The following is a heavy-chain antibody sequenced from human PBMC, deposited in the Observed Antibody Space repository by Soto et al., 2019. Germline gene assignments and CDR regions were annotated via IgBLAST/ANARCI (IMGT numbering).Heavy chain of an antibody. Sequence: GGSLRLSCAASGFTFSYYAMSWVRQAPGKGLEWVSTISGSGSSTYHADSVRGRFSISRDNSKNTVYLQMNSLRAEDTAVYYCAKEMCSGGSCYSSYGMDVWGQGTTVTVS. V-gene: IGHV3-23*01. D-gene: IGHD2-15*01. CDR1: GFTFSYYA. J-gene: IGHJ6*02. CDR2: ISGSGSST. CDR3: AKEMCSGGSCYSSYGMDV.